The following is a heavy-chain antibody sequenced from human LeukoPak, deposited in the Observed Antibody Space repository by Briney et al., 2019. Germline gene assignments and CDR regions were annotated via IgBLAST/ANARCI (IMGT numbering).Heavy chain of an antibody. J-gene: IGHJ4*02. D-gene: IGHD4-17*01. V-gene: IGHV1-18*01. CDR2: ISNYNGNT. CDR3: ARDEDYGIFVNIDY. Sequence: ASVKVSCKASGYSFVLYGISWVRQAPGQGPEWMGWISNYNGNTKYAQKFQGRVTMTTDTATSTAYMELRSLRSDDTAVYYCARDEDYGIFVNIDYWGQGTLVTVSS. CDR1: GYSFVLYG.